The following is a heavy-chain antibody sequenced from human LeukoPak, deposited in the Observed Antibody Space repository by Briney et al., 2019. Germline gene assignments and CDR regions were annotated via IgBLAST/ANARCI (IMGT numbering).Heavy chain of an antibody. CDR3: AREMYSSSWYPYFDS. V-gene: IGHV3-7*01. Sequence: GGSLRLSCAASGFTFSSYWMSWVRQAPGKGLEWVADIKQDGSEKYYVDSVKGRFTISRDNAKNSLYLQMNSLRAEDTAVYYCAREMYSSSWYPYFDSWGQGTLVTVSS. D-gene: IGHD6-13*01. CDR2: IKQDGSEK. J-gene: IGHJ4*02. CDR1: GFTFSSYW.